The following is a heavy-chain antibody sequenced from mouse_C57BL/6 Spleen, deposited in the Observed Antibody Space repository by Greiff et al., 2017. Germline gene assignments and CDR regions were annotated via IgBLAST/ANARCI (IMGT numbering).Heavy chain of an antibody. J-gene: IGHJ4*01. D-gene: IGHD2-4*01. CDR2: ISSGSSTI. V-gene: IGHV5-17*01. CDR1: GFTFSDYG. Sequence: EVQRVESGGGLVKPGGSLKLSCAASGFTFSDYGMHWVRQAPEKGLEWVAYISSGSSTIYYADTVKGRFTISSDNAKNTLFLQMTSMRSEDTALYYCARDVDYESYAMDYWGQGTSVTVSS. CDR3: ARDVDYESYAMDY.